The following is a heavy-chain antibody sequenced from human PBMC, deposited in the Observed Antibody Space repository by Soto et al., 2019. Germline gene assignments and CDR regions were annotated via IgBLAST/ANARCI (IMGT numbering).Heavy chain of an antibody. D-gene: IGHD2-8*01. CDR3: AGERVARCIPVGGRIDY. Sequence: EVQLVESGGGLVKPGGSLRLSCAASGFIFSHYSMNWVRQAPGKGLEWVSSISSTGACMYYADSVKGRFTISRDNADNYLYLQMNSLRVENTAEYYCAGERVARCIPVGGRIDYWGQGDLVTVSS. J-gene: IGHJ4*02. CDR1: GFIFSHYS. CDR2: ISSTGACM. V-gene: IGHV3-21*02.